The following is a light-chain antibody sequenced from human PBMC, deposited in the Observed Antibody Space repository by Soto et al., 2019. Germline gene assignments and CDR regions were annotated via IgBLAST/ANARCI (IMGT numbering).Light chain of an antibody. CDR2: DAS. CDR1: QSISSY. J-gene: IGKJ5*01. V-gene: IGKV1-5*01. CDR3: QQYETFSGT. Sequence: DIPMTQSPASLSASVGDRVTITCRASQSISSYLNWYQQKPGKAPKLLIYDASALPRGVPSRFSGSGSGTKFTLTIASLQPDDFATYYCQQYETFSGTFGPGTRLEIK.